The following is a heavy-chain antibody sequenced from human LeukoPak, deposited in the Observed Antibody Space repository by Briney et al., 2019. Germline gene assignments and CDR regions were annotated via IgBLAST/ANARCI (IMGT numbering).Heavy chain of an antibody. Sequence: ASVKVSSKASGYTFTSYGISWVRQAPGQGLEWMGWISAYNGNTNYAQKLQGRVTMTTDTSTSTAYMELRSLRSDDTAVYYCARDIAEQWLVRKYYFDYWGQGTLVTVSS. J-gene: IGHJ4*02. CDR1: GYTFTSYG. CDR2: ISAYNGNT. D-gene: IGHD6-19*01. CDR3: ARDIAEQWLVRKYYFDY. V-gene: IGHV1-18*01.